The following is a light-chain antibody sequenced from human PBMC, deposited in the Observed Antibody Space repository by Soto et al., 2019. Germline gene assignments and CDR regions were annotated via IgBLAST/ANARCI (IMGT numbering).Light chain of an antibody. CDR3: SSYAASNNFYFV. J-gene: IGLJ3*02. CDR2: EVT. Sequence: LTQPPSASGSPGQSVTISCTGTNSDVGGYNYVSWYQQYPGKAPKLMIYEVTKRPSGVPDRFSGSKSGNTASLTVSGLQAEDEADYYCSSYAASNNFYFVFGGGTKVTVL. V-gene: IGLV2-8*01. CDR1: NSDVGGYNY.